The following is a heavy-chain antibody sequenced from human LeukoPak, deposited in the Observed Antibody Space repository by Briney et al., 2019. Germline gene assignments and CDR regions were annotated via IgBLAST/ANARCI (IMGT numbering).Heavy chain of an antibody. CDR2: GNT. V-gene: IGHV4-39*01. J-gene: IGHJ2*01. Sequence: SETLSLTCTVSGDSLSSSSYYWGWIRQPPGQGLEWIGSGNTYYNPSLKSRVTISVDTPKNQFSLKLSSVTAADTAVYYCARGVTMIVVVIHDWYFDLWGRGTLVTVSS. CDR3: ARGVTMIVVVIHDWYFDL. CDR1: GDSLSSSSYY. D-gene: IGHD3-22*01.